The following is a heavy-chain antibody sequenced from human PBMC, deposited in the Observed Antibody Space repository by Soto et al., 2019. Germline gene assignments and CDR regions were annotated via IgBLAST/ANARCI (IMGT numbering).Heavy chain of an antibody. Sequence: SETLSLTCTVSGGSISTYYCSLIRHPPGKGLEWIGYIYYSGSTNYNPSLKSRVTISVDTSKNQFSLKLSSVTAADTAVYYCAREGNSGYYFNWFDPWGQGTLVTVSS. CDR1: GGSISTYY. J-gene: IGHJ5*02. CDR3: AREGNSGYYFNWFDP. V-gene: IGHV4-59*01. CDR2: IYYSGST. D-gene: IGHD3-22*01.